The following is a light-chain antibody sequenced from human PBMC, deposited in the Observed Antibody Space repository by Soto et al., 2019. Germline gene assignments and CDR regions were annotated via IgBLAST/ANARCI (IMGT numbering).Light chain of an antibody. CDR2: GSS. Sequence: EIVMTQSPATLSVSPGGRAILSCRASQSVGYYLAWYQQRPGQAPRLLIFGSSTRAPGIPARFSGSGSGTGFTLTISSLQSEDLAVYYCLQYNDRPQTFGQGTKVEI. CDR3: LQYNDRPQT. V-gene: IGKV3-15*01. J-gene: IGKJ1*01. CDR1: QSVGYY.